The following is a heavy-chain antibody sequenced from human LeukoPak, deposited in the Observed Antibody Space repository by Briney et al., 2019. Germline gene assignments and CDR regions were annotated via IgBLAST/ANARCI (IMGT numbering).Heavy chain of an antibody. J-gene: IGHJ5*02. V-gene: IGHV1-69*01. D-gene: IGHD1-20*01. CDR3: ARSVNWNDGFWFDP. CDR2: IIPIFGSA. CDR1: GGTFSSYA. Sequence: SVKVSCKASGGTFSSYAISWVRQAPGQGLEWMGGIIPIFGSANSAQKSQGRVTITADESTSTAYMELTSLRSEDTAVYYCARSVNWNDGFWFDPWGQGTLVTVSS.